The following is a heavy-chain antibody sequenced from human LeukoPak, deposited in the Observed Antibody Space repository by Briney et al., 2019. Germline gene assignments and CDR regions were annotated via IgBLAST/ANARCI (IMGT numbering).Heavy chain of an antibody. Sequence: GGSLRLSCAASGFTFNRYGMNWVRQAPGKGLEWVSSISSSSSYIYYADSVKGRFTISRDNAKNSLYLQMNSLRAEDTAVYYCARDLEGPTFGGVEELDYWGQGTLVTVSS. D-gene: IGHD3-16*01. CDR2: ISSSSSYI. CDR3: ARDLEGPTFGGVEELDY. V-gene: IGHV3-21*01. CDR1: GFTFNRYG. J-gene: IGHJ4*02.